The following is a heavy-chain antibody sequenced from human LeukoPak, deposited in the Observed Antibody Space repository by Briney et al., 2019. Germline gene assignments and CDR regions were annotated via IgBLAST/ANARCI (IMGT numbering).Heavy chain of an antibody. Sequence: ASVKVSCKASGYTFTSYGISWVRQAPGHGLVWMGWISAYNGNTNYAQKLQGRVTMTTDTSTSTAYMELRSLRSDDTAVYYCARDMITFGGVIVPFDYWGQGTLVTVSS. D-gene: IGHD3-16*02. J-gene: IGHJ4*02. V-gene: IGHV1-18*01. CDR2: ISAYNGNT. CDR1: GYTFTSYG. CDR3: ARDMITFGGVIVPFDY.